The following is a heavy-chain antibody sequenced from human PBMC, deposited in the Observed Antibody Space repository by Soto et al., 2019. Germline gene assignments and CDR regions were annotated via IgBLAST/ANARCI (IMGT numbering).Heavy chain of an antibody. Sequence: EVQLLESGGGLVQPGGSLRLSCAASGFTFSSYAMSWVRQAPGKGLEWVSAISGSGGSTYYADSVKGRFTISRDNSKNRRYLQMNSLRAEDTAVYYCAKDGRSIAAPESFQHWGQGTLVTVSS. D-gene: IGHD6-6*01. V-gene: IGHV3-23*01. CDR1: GFTFSSYA. CDR3: AKDGRSIAAPESFQH. CDR2: ISGSGGST. J-gene: IGHJ1*01.